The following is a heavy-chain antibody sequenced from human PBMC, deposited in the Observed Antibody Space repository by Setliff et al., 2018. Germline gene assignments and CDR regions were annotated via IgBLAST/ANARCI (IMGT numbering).Heavy chain of an antibody. CDR2: IIPIFGTT. V-gene: IGHV1-69*05. D-gene: IGHD4-17*01. CDR1: GGTFSNYD. CDR3: ARGAHYGDYIDDY. J-gene: IGHJ4*02. Sequence: ASVKVSCKASGGTFSNYDISWVRQAPGQGLEWMGGIIPIFGTTNYAQRFQGRVTITTDESTSTAYMELSSLRSEDSAVYYCARGAHYGDYIDDYWGQGTLVTVSS.